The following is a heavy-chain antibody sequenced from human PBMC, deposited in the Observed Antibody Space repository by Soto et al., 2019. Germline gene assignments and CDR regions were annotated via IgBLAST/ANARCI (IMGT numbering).Heavy chain of an antibody. Sequence: QVQLVQSGAEVKKPGASVKVSCKACGYTFNSYGISWVRQAPGQGLEWMGWISAYNGNTKYAQKVQGRVTMTTDTSTSTAYMELRSLRSDDTAVYYCARDPALGGPFDYWGQGTLVTVSS. CDR2: ISAYNGNT. CDR3: ARDPALGGPFDY. D-gene: IGHD3-16*01. J-gene: IGHJ4*02. CDR1: GYTFNSYG. V-gene: IGHV1-18*01.